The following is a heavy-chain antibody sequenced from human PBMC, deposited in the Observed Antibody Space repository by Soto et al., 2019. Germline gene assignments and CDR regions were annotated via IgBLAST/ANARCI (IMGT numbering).Heavy chain of an antibody. Sequence: QVQLVQSGAEVMKPGASVKGSCKAFGYTFTRYPIHWVRQTPGQRLEGMGYINAANGDTRYSHEFQGRVTFDRDAYASTANMQLSSLTSADTGVYYCARKDYFVSGSFHFDYWGEGSQVTFS. V-gene: IGHV1-3*01. CDR1: GYTFTRYP. D-gene: IGHD3-10*01. CDR3: ARKDYFVSGSFHFDY. J-gene: IGHJ4*02. CDR2: INAANGDT.